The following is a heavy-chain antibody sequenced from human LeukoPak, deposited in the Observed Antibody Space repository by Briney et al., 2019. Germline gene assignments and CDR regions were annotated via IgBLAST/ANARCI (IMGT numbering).Heavy chain of an antibody. CDR3: ARSPDADIVAVDY. Sequence: SETLSLTCTVSGGSISSSTYYWGWIRQPPGKGLEWIGSIYHSGSTYYNPSLRSRVTISVDTSKNQFSLKLSSVTAADTAVYYCARSPDADIVAVDYWGQGTLVTVSS. V-gene: IGHV4-39*07. CDR1: GGSISSSTYY. J-gene: IGHJ4*02. D-gene: IGHD5-12*01. CDR2: IYHSGST.